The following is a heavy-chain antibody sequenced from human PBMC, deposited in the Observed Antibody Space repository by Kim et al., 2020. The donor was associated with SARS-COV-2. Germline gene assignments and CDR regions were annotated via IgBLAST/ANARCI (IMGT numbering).Heavy chain of an antibody. CDR2: IYHSGST. V-gene: IGHV4-4*02. J-gene: IGHJ2*01. D-gene: IGHD4-17*01. CDR3: ARMTVPPSYFDL. Sequence: SETLSLTCAVSGGSIRSSNWWSWVRHPPGKGLEWIGEIYHSGSTNYNPSLKSRVTISVDKSKNQFSLKLSSVTAADTAVYYCARMTVPPSYFDLWGRGTLVTVSS. CDR1: GGSIRSSNW.